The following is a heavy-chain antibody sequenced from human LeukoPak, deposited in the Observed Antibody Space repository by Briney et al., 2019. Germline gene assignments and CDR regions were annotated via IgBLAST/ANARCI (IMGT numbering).Heavy chain of an antibody. Sequence: GGSLRLSCAASGFTFSSYWMSWVRPAPGKGLEWVANIKQDGSEKYYVDSVKGRFTISRDNAKNSLYLQMNSLRAEDTAVYYCARIDVLLWFGELSFWFDPWGQGTLVTVSS. J-gene: IGHJ5*02. V-gene: IGHV3-7*04. CDR1: GFTFSSYW. CDR3: ARIDVLLWFGELSFWFDP. CDR2: IKQDGSEK. D-gene: IGHD3-10*01.